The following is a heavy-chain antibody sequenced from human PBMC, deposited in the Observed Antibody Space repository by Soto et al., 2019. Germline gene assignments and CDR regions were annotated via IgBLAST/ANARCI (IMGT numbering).Heavy chain of an antibody. J-gene: IGHJ6*02. Sequence: ASVKVSCKASGYTFTGYYMHWVRQAPGQGLEWMGWINPNSGGTNYAQKFQGWVTMTRDTSISTAYMELNSLRAEDTAVYYCAKDDDTAMGTITYYYYYYGMDVWGQGTTVTVSS. CDR3: AKDDDTAMGTITYYYYYYGMDV. V-gene: IGHV1-2*04. CDR1: GYTFTGYY. CDR2: INPNSGGT. D-gene: IGHD5-18*01.